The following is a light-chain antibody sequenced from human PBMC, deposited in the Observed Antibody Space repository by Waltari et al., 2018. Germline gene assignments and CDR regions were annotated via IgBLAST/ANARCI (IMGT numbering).Light chain of an antibody. V-gene: IGLV2-8*01. CDR2: EVS. Sequence: QSALTQPPSASGSPGQSVTISCTGTSSDVGGYNYVSWYQQYQGKAPKLMFSEVSKRPSGVPDRFSGSKSDNTASLTVSGLQAEDEADYYCSSYAGSNDLGVFGTGTKVTVL. J-gene: IGLJ1*01. CDR3: SSYAGSNDLGV. CDR1: SSDVGGYNY.